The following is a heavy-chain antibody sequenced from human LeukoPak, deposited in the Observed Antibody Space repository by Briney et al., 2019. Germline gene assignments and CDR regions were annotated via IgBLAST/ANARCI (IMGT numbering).Heavy chain of an antibody. CDR1: GGSISSYY. J-gene: IGHJ3*02. D-gene: IGHD2-2*01. CDR2: IYTSGST. Sequence: NASETLSLTCTVSGGSISSYYWSWIRQPAGKGLEWIGRIYTSGSTNYNPSLKSRVTMSVDTSKNQFSLKLSSVTAADTAVYYCARDGLGYCSSTSCYSDAFDIWGQGTMVTVSS. V-gene: IGHV4-4*07. CDR3: ARDGLGYCSSTSCYSDAFDI.